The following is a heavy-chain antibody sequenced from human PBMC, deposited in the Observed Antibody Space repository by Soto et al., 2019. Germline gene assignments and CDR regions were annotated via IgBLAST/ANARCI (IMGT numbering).Heavy chain of an antibody. V-gene: IGHV4-30-2*01. Sequence: SETLSLTCAVSGGSISIGGFSWTWIRQPPGKGLEWIGYIYHSGSTYYNPSLKSRVTISVDRSKNQFSLKLSSVTAADTAVYYCARGDYGMDVWGQGTTVTVSS. CDR1: GGSISIGGFS. D-gene: IGHD1-26*01. J-gene: IGHJ6*02. CDR2: IYHSGST. CDR3: ARGDYGMDV.